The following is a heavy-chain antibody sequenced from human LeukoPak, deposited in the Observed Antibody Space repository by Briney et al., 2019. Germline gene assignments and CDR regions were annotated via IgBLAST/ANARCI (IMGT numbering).Heavy chain of an antibody. V-gene: IGHV4-34*01. D-gene: IGHD3-22*01. CDR3: ARGDSSGYSLDY. J-gene: IGHJ4*02. CDR2: INHSGRT. CDR1: GGSFSGYY. Sequence: PSETLSLTCAVSGGSFSGYYWTWIRQPPGKGLEWIGEINHSGRTNYNPSLKSRVIMSVDTSKNQFSLKLSSVTAADTAVYYCARGDSSGYSLDYWGQGTLVTVSS.